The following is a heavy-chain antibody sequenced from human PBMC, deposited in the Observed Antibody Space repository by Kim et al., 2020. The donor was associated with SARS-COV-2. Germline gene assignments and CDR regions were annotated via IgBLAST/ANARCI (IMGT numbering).Heavy chain of an antibody. CDR1: GFTFRNYA. Sequence: GGSLRLSCVVSGFTFRNYAMTWVRQAPGKGLEWVSSISGSSGSTYYADSVKGRFTISRDNSKNTLFLQMNSLRAEDTAIYYCAKDHKWAIVGADYWGQGT. CDR3: AKDHKWAIVGADY. CDR2: ISGSSGST. V-gene: IGHV3-23*01. J-gene: IGHJ4*02. D-gene: IGHD3-3*01.